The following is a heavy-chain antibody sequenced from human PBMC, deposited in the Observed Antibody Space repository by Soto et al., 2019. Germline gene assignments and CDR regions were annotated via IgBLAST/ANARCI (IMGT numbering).Heavy chain of an antibody. J-gene: IGHJ4*02. CDR3: ARRYGDYEGDDY. Sequence: EVQLLESGGGLVQPGGSLRLSCVGTEFTFSSYTMSWVRQAPGKGLEWVSYISPSSSTIYYADSVKGRFTISRDNAKKSLYLQMNSLRDDDTAVYYCARRYGDYEGDDYWGQGTLVTVSS. CDR2: ISPSSSTI. CDR1: EFTFSSYT. D-gene: IGHD4-17*01. V-gene: IGHV3-48*02.